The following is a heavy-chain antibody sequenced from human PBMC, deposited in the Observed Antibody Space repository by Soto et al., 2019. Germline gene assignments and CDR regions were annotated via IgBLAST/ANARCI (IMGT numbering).Heavy chain of an antibody. D-gene: IGHD6-6*01. J-gene: IGHJ4*02. CDR2: IHHTGKT. CDR3: ARTDAYNSSFFDS. V-gene: IGHV4-31*03. CDR1: GDSVNSAY. Sequence: QVQLQEMGPGLVKPSQTLTITCTVSGDSVNSAYWSWIRQLPGKGLEWMGNIHHTGKTFYNPSLKSRVAISIDTSKPLFSPKMRSITAADAAVYYCARTDAYNSSFFDSWGQGTVVTVSS.